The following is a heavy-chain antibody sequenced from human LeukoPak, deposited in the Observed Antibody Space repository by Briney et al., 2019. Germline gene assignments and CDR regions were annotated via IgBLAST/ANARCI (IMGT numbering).Heavy chain of an antibody. CDR2: ICSNDNNT. V-gene: IGHV3-23*01. Sequence: GGSLRLSCAASGFTFSSYAMNWVRQAPGKGLEWVSAICSNDNNTYYANSVKGRFTISRDNSKNTLSLQLNSLRAEDTAVYYCARDLGDYWGQGTLVTVSP. CDR3: ARDLGDY. J-gene: IGHJ4*02. D-gene: IGHD3-16*01. CDR1: GFTFSSYA.